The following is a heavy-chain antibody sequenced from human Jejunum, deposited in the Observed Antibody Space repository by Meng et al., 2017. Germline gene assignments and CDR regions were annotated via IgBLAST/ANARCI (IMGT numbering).Heavy chain of an antibody. J-gene: IGHJ5*02. D-gene: IGHD3-22*01. CDR3: ARGGYDSSGYYYRWFDP. V-gene: IGHV6-1*01. CDR2: TYYRSKWYN. CDR1: GDSVSSNSAA. Sequence: QVQLQQSGPGLVKPSQTLSLTCVISGDSVSSNSAAWNWFRQSPSRGLEWLGRTYYRSKWYNDYAVSVKSRITVNPDTSKNHFSLQLNSVTSEDTAVYYCARGGYDSSGYYYRWFDPWGQGTLVTVSS.